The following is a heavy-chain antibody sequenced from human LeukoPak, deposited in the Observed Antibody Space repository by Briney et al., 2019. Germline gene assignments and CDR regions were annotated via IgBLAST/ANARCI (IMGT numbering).Heavy chain of an antibody. CDR1: GFTFSSYT. Sequence: GGSLRLSCAASGFTFSSYTMTWVRQAPGKGPEWVSAIGGRGGSTYYADSLGGRFTISRDNSKDMLYLQMNSLKVEDTATYYCGREGGAWGQGTKVTVSS. D-gene: IGHD3-16*01. J-gene: IGHJ5*02. CDR3: GREGGA. CDR2: IGGRGGST. V-gene: IGHV3-23*01.